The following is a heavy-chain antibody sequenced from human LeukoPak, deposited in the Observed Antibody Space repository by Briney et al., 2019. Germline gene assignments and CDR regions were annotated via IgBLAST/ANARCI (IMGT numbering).Heavy chain of an antibody. V-gene: IGHV1-3*04. J-gene: IGHJ4*02. Sequence: ASVKVSCKASGYIFTSYPIHWVRQAPGQRLEWMGWISTGNGNTKYSQKFEGRVTVTRDTSATAAYMELSNLRSEDTAVYYCARDQAMADYWGQGTLVTVSS. CDR3: ARDQAMADY. D-gene: IGHD5-18*01. CDR2: ISTGNGNT. CDR1: GYIFTSYP.